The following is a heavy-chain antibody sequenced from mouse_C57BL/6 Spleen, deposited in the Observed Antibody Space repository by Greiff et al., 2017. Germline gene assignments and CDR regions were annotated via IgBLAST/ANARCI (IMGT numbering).Heavy chain of an antibody. D-gene: IGHD2-3*01. J-gene: IGHJ1*03. CDR2: IYPGSGST. CDR3: ARPDGYHGDWYFDV. V-gene: IGHV1-55*01. CDR1: GYTFTSYW. Sequence: QVQLQQSGAELVKPGASVKMSCKASGYTFTSYWITWVKQRPGQGLEWIGDIYPGSGSTNYNEKFKSKATLTVDTSSSTAYMQLSSLTSEDSAVYYCARPDGYHGDWYFDVWGTGTTVTVSS.